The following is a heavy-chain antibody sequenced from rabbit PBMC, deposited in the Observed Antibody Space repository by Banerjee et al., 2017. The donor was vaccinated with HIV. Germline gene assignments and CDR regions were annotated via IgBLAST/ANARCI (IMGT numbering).Heavy chain of an antibody. CDR1: GFTISSSYW. Sequence: QSLEESGGDLVKPGASLTLTCTASGFTISSSYWICWVRQAPGKGLEWIACIYAGSSGSTYYASWAKGRFTISKTSSTTVTLQMTSLTAADRATYFCAREAPGGDFNLWGQGTLVTV. V-gene: IGHV1S40*01. J-gene: IGHJ4*01. CDR2: IYAGSSGST. CDR3: AREAPGGDFNL.